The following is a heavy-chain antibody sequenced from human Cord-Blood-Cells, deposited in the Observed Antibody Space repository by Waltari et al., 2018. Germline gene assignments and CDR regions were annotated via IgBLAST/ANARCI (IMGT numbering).Heavy chain of an antibody. D-gene: IGHD6-6*01. CDR1: GYTFTSYA. CDR3: ARDEYSSSYYCYYMDV. V-gene: IGHV1-3*01. Sequence: QVQLVQSGAEVKKPGASVKVSCKASGYTFTSYAMHWVRQAPGQRLEWMGWINAGNGNTKYSQKFQGRVTITRDTSASTAYMELSSLRSEDTAVYYCARDEYSSSYYCYYMDVWGKGTTVTVSS. CDR2: INAGNGNT. J-gene: IGHJ6*03.